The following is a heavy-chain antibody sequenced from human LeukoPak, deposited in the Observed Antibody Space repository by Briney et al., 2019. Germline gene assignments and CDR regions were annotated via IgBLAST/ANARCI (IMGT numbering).Heavy chain of an antibody. CDR3: ARSRSGSYFSPIGY. CDR1: GFTFSSYW. CDR2: INSDGSST. V-gene: IGHV3-74*01. D-gene: IGHD3-10*01. Sequence: GGSLRLSCAASGFTFSSYWMYWVRQAPGKGLVWVSRINSDGSSTSYADSVKGRFTISRDNAKNTLYLQMNSLRAEDTAVYYCARSRSGSYFSPIGYWGQGTLVTVSS. J-gene: IGHJ4*02.